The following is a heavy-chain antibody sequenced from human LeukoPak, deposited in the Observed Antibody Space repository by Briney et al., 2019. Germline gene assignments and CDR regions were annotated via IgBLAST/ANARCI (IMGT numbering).Heavy chain of an antibody. V-gene: IGHV3-15*01. D-gene: IGHD2-2*01. J-gene: IGHJ4*02. CDR2: IKSRTDGETT. CDR1: GFTVSSNY. CDR3: ASVPPLDY. Sequence: GGSLRLSCAASGFTVSSNYMSWVRQAPGKGLEWVGRIKSRTDGETTDYATPVKGRFTISRDDSKNTLYLQMNSLRAEDTAVYYCASVPPLDYWGQGTLVTVSS.